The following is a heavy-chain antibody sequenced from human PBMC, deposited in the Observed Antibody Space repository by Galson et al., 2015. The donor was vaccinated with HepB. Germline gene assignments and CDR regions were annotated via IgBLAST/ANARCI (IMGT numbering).Heavy chain of an antibody. J-gene: IGHJ4*02. CDR3: VKGHLEN. Sequence: SLRLSCAASGFSFRDHDMSWVRQAPGKGLEWISYISGRDSSTYYVDSVKGRCTISRDNAKGSLYLEMNSLRAEDTGIYYCVKGHLENWGQGTLVTVSA. V-gene: IGHV3-48*03. CDR2: ISGRDSST. CDR1: GFSFRDHD.